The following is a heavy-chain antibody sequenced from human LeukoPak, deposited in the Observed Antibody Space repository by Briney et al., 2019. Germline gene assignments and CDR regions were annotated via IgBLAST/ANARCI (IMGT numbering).Heavy chain of an antibody. D-gene: IGHD3-3*01. CDR1: GFTVSSNY. CDR2: ISGSGGST. Sequence: PGGSLRLSCAASGFTVSSNYMSWVRQAPGKGLEWVSAISGSGGSTYYADSVKGRFTISRDNSKNTLYLQMNSLRAEDTAVYYCAKDPLTLTIFSGPDYWGQGTLVTVSS. CDR3: AKDPLTLTIFSGPDY. V-gene: IGHV3-23*01. J-gene: IGHJ4*02.